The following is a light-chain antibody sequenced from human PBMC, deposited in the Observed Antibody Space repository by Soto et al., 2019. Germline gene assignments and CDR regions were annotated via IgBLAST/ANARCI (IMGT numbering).Light chain of an antibody. V-gene: IGLV2-14*03. Sequence: QSALTQPASVSGSPGQSITISCTGTSSDVGGYSYVSWYQQHPGDAPKLMIFHVTNRASGVSDRFSGSKSGNTASLTVSGLQAEDEADYYCSSYAGSNNPYVFGTGTKVTVL. J-gene: IGLJ1*01. CDR2: HVT. CDR3: SSYAGSNNPYV. CDR1: SSDVGGYSY.